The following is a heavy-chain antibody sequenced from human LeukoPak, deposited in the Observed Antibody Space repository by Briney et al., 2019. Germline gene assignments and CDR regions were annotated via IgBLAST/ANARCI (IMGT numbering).Heavy chain of an antibody. V-gene: IGHV3-23*01. Sequence: GGSLRLSCTTSGFTFNNYAMSWVRQVPGKGLEWVSGISGSGGSTFYADSVEGRFTISRDNFKNTLYLQMSSPRVGDTAVYYCAKSATVTFGGVIVPSDYWGQGTLVTVSS. CDR2: ISGSGGST. CDR1: GFTFNNYA. CDR3: AKSATVTFGGVIVPSDY. J-gene: IGHJ4*02. D-gene: IGHD3-16*02.